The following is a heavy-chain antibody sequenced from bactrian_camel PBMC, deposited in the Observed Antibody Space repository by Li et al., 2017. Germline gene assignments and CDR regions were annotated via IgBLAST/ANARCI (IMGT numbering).Heavy chain of an antibody. CDR3: TTDPRSALIRGPDIMGY. CDR1: AYTYC. J-gene: IGHJ6*01. CDR2: ITTAAGIT. Sequence: QVQLVESGGGSVQAGGSLTLSCAASAYTYCMGWFRQAPGKERETVAWITTAAGITYYADSVKGRFFISRDDAKATVYLQMTSLRSEDTALYYCTTDPRSALIRGPDIMGYWGQGTQVTVS. V-gene: IGHV3S54*01.